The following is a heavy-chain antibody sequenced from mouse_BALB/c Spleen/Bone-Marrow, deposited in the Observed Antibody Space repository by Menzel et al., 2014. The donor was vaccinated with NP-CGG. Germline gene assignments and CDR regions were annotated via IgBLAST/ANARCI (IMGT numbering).Heavy chain of an antibody. J-gene: IGHJ2*01. CDR1: GFDFSRYW. D-gene: IGHD2-1*01. V-gene: IGHV4-1*02. Sequence: DVQLQESGGGLVQPGGSLKLSCAASGFDFSRYWMSWVRQAPGKGLEWIGEINPDSSTINYTPSLKDKFIISRDNAKNTLYLXMSKVRSEDTALYYCARQGYYGKGDYWGQGTTLTVSS. CDR3: ARQGYYGKGDY. CDR2: INPDSSTI.